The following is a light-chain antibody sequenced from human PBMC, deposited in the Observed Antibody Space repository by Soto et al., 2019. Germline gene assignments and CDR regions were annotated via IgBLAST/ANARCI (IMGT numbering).Light chain of an antibody. Sequence: QSALTQPASVSGSPGQSITISCTGTSSDVGNYNYVSWYQQHPGKAPKLMIEEVSNRPSGLSDRFSGSKSGDTASLTISGLQAEEDADYCCSSYPRSSTLVFGGGTKLTVL. CDR2: EVS. J-gene: IGLJ2*01. V-gene: IGLV2-14*01. CDR3: SSYPRSSTLV. CDR1: SSDVGNYNY.